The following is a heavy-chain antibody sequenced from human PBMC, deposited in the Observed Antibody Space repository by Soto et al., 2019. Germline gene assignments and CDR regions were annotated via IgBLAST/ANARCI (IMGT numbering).Heavy chain of an antibody. V-gene: IGHV3-30*04. D-gene: IGHD2-21*02. CDR2: IYYDGSKT. Sequence: QVQLVESGGGVVQPGRSLRLSCAASGFTFSDYTMHWVRQAPGKGLQWVAIIYYDGSKTYYSDSVKGRFTVSRDNSNNTLYLETNSLRAEDTGGYYCARGGGNQLGDCYDNWGQGTLVTVSS. CDR1: GFTFSDYT. CDR3: ARGGGNQLGDCYDN. J-gene: IGHJ4*02.